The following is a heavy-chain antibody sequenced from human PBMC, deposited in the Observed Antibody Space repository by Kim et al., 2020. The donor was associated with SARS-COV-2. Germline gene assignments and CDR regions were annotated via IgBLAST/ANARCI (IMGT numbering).Heavy chain of an antibody. V-gene: IGHV4-39*01. J-gene: IGHJ6*03. D-gene: IGHD2-2*01. CDR3: ARHGGNYCSSTSCSLVYMDV. CDR2: IYYSGST. Sequence: SETLSLTCTVSGGSISSSSYYWGWIRQPPGKGLEWIGSIYYSGSTYYNPSLKSRVTISVDTSKNQFSLKLSSVTAADTAVYYCARHGGNYCSSTSCSLVYMDVWGKGTTVTVSS. CDR1: GGSISSSSYY.